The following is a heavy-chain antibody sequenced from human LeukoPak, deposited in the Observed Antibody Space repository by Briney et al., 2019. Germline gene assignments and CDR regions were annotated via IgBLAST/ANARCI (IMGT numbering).Heavy chain of an antibody. D-gene: IGHD6-13*01. V-gene: IGHV3-7*01. J-gene: IGHJ4*02. Sequence: GGSLRLSCAASGFTFSSYWMSWVRQTPGKGLEWVANIKQGESEKYYMDSVKGRFTISRDNAKNSLYLQMNSLRAEDTAVYYCARDKPAAGGGYGSLFDFWGQGTLVTVSS. CDR3: ARDKPAAGGGYGSLFDF. CDR1: GFTFSSYW. CDR2: IKQGESEK.